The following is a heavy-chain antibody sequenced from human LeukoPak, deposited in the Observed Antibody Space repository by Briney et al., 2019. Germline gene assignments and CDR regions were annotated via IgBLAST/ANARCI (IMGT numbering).Heavy chain of an antibody. V-gene: IGHV3-23*01. Sequence: GGSLRLSCAASGFTFSSYAMSWVRQAPGKGLEWVSAISGSGGSTYYADSVKGRFTISRDNSKNTLYLQMNSLRAEDTAVYYCAKDPRIVVVPAAPNWFDPWGQGTLVTVSS. D-gene: IGHD2-2*01. CDR3: AKDPRIVVVPAAPNWFDP. CDR1: GFTFSSYA. CDR2: ISGSGGST. J-gene: IGHJ5*02.